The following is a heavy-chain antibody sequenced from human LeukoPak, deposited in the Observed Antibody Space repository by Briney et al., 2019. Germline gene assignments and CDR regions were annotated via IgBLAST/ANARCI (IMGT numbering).Heavy chain of an antibody. Sequence: GGSLRLSCAASGFTLSYYNMNWVRQAPGKGLEWVSSISSSSTYIYYADSVKGRFTISRDNAKNSLYLEMNSLRAEDTAVYYCARDPWTNYGDYVWFDYWGQGTLVTVSS. CDR3: ARDPWTNYGDYVWFDY. V-gene: IGHV3-21*01. J-gene: IGHJ4*02. CDR2: ISSSSTYI. CDR1: GFTLSYYN. D-gene: IGHD4-17*01.